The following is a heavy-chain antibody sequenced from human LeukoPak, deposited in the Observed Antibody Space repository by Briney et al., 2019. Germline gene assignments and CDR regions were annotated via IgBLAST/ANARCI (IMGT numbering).Heavy chain of an antibody. Sequence: PSDTLSLTCTVSGGSINTYYWSWIRQPPGKGLEWIGYSHYSGNTNYNPSLKSRVTISVDTSKNQFSLRLSSVTAADTAVYYCASVQGDGYSDLWGQGTMVTVSS. CDR2: SHYSGNT. CDR1: GGSINTYY. V-gene: IGHV4-59*07. J-gene: IGHJ3*01. D-gene: IGHD5-24*01. CDR3: ASVQGDGYSDL.